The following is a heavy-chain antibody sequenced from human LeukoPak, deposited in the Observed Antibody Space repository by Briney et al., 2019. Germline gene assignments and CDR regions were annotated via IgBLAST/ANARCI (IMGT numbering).Heavy chain of an antibody. V-gene: IGHV1-18*01. CDR1: GYTFTSYG. CDR2: ISAYNGNT. J-gene: IGHJ4*02. CDR3: ARGDDFWSGYFHFDY. D-gene: IGHD3-3*01. Sequence: EASVKVSCKASGYTFTSYGISWVRRAPGQGLEWMGWISAYNGNTNYAQKLQGRVTMTTDTSTSTAYMELRSLRSDDTAVYYCARGDDFWSGYFHFDYWGQGTLVTVSS.